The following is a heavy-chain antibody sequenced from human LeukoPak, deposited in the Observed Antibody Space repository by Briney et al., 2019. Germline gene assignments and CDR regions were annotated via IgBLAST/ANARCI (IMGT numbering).Heavy chain of an antibody. Sequence: GGSLRLSCTASGFNFSTYWMTWVRQAPGKGLEWVSYISSSGSTIYYADSVKGRFTISRDNAKNSLYLQMNSLRAEDTAVYYCARGGLRFYSSSWYGDYWGQGTLVTVSS. D-gene: IGHD6-13*01. CDR2: ISSSGSTI. CDR3: ARGGLRFYSSSWYGDY. CDR1: GFNFSTYW. V-gene: IGHV3-48*03. J-gene: IGHJ4*02.